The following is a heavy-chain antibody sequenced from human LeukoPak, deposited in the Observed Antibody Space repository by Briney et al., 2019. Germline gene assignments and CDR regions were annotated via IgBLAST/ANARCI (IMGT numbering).Heavy chain of an antibody. D-gene: IGHD1-26*01. CDR3: AETPFLELGYFDY. CDR2: ISGSGGST. CDR1: GFTVSSNY. J-gene: IGHJ4*02. V-gene: IGHV3-23*01. Sequence: GGSLRLSCAASGFTVSSNYMSWVRQAPGKGLEWVSAISGSGGSTYYADSVKGRFTISRDNSKNTLYLQMNSLRAEDTAVYYCAETPFLELGYFDYWGQGTLVTVSS.